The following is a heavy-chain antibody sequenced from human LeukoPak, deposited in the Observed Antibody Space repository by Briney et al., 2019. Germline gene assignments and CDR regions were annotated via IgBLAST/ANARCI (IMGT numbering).Heavy chain of an antibody. CDR3: ARLVGYCSSTRCNSYLNP. CDR1: GGSISSGSYY. Sequence: SETLSLTCTVSGGSISSGSYYWSWIRQPAGQGLEWLASVYYDGTTHYNPSLKSRVTMSVDTSKSQFSLNLTSVIAADTAVYYCARLVGYCSSTRCNSYLNPWGQGTLVTVSS. J-gene: IGHJ5*02. V-gene: IGHV4-61*10. CDR2: VYYDGTT. D-gene: IGHD2-2*01.